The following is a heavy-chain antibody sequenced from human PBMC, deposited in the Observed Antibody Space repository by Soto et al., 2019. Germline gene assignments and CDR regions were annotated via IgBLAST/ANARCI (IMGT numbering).Heavy chain of an antibody. D-gene: IGHD6-6*01. CDR2: INPDGSEK. J-gene: IGHJ5*02. CDR3: ARGSSSSVWFDP. CDR1: GFSFSNVW. V-gene: IGHV3-7*01. Sequence: GGSLRLSCAASGFSFSNVWMTWVRQAPGKGLECLACINPDGSEKYYVDSVKGRFTVSRDNARNSLYVQMNSLRADDTAVYYCARGSSSSVWFDPWGQGTLVTVSS.